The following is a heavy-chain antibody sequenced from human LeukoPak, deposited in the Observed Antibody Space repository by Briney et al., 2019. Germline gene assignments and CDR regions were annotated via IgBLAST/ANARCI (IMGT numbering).Heavy chain of an antibody. V-gene: IGHV1-2*02. CDR3: AREGDNYRYLPSYYFYYLDV. CDR1: GYSFTGYF. CDR2: VNPNTGDI. Sequence: GASVKVSCKTSGYSFTGYFIHWVRQAPGQGLGWMGWVNPNTGDINYKQKFQDRLTLTRDTSMNTAYMELSRLRSDDTAMYFCAREGDNYRYLPSYYFYYLDVWGKGTTVTVSS. J-gene: IGHJ6*04. D-gene: IGHD5-18*01.